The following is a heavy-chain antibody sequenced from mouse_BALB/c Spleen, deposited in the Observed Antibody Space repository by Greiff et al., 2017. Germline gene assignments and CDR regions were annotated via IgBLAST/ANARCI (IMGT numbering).Heavy chain of an antibody. D-gene: IGHD1-1*01. CDR1: GFSLTDYG. CDR3: AKFGYGSSTWFAY. Sequence: QVQLKESGPGLVAPSQSLSITCTVSGFSLTDYGVSWIRQTPGKGLEWLGVIWGGGSTYYNSALKSRLSISKDNSKSQVFLKMNSLQTDDTAMYYCAKFGYGSSTWFAYWGQGTLVTVSA. V-gene: IGHV2-6-5*01. J-gene: IGHJ3*01. CDR2: IWGGGST.